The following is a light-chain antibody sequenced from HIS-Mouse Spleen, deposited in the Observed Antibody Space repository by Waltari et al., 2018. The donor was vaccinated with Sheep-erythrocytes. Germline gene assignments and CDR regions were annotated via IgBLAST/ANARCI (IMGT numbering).Light chain of an antibody. Sequence: SYELTQPPSVSVSPGQTANITCSGDKVGDKYACWYQQKPGQSPVLVIYQDSKRPSGIPERFSGSNSGNTATLTISGTQAMDEADYYCQAWDSSTAVFGGGTKLTVL. J-gene: IGLJ2*01. CDR1: KVGDKY. CDR3: QAWDSSTAV. CDR2: QDS. V-gene: IGLV3-1*01.